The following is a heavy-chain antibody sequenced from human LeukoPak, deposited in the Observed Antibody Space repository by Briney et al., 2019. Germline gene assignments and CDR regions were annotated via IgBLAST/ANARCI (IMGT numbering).Heavy chain of an antibody. CDR2: IYYSGST. V-gene: IGHV4-39*07. CDR3: ASRRDGYNSYFDF. D-gene: IGHD5-24*01. Sequence: SETLSLTCTVSGGSISSSSYYWGWIRQPPGKGLEWIGSIYYSGSTYYNPSLKSRVTISVDTSKNQFSLKLSSVIAADTAVYYCASRRDGYNSYFDFWGQGTLVTVSS. J-gene: IGHJ4*02. CDR1: GGSISSSSYY.